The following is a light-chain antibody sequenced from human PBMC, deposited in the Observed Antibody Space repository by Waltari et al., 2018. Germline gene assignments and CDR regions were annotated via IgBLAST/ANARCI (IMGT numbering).Light chain of an antibody. V-gene: IGLV2-14*03. J-gene: IGLJ2*01. CDR2: DVS. Sequence: QSALTPPASVSGSPGQSITISCTSSCSALGDDYYVPWYQQHPGKARQLMIYDVSNRHSGVSSRFSGSKSGNTASRTISGVQAEDYADYYCSSYTSSSALVFGVGTKVTVL. CDR3: SSYTSSSALV. CDR1: CSALGDDYY.